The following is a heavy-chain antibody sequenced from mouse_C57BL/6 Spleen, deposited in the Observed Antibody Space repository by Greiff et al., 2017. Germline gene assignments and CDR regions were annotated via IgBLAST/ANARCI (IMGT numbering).Heavy chain of an antibody. J-gene: IGHJ4*01. CDR2: ISSGGSYT. V-gene: IGHV5-6*01. CDR1: GFTFSSYG. CDR3: EGHARFYPVSAMDY. D-gene: IGHD3-1*01. Sequence: EVMLVESGGDLVKPGGSLKLSCAASGFTFSSYGMSWVRQTPEKRLEWVATISSGGSYTYYPDNVKGRFTISRDHAKNTLYLQMSSLKSEDTAMYKCEGHARFYPVSAMDYWGQGTSVTVSS.